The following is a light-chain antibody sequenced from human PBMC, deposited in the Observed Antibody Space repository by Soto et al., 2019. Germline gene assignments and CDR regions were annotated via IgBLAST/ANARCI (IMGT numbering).Light chain of an antibody. CDR3: SSYTSTSTVV. Sequence: QSALTQPASVSGSPGQSINISCTVTSSNVGGYNYVSWYQQHPGTVPKLMIYEVSNRPSGVSNRFSGSKSGNPASLTISGLQAEDEADYYCSSYTSTSTVVFGGGTKLTVL. CDR2: EVS. J-gene: IGLJ2*01. CDR1: SSNVGGYNY. V-gene: IGLV2-14*01.